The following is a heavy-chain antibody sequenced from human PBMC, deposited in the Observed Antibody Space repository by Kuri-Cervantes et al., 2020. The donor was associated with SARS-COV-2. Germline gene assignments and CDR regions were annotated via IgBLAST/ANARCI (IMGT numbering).Heavy chain of an antibody. J-gene: IGHJ4*02. CDR2: IWYDGSNK. D-gene: IGHD3-22*01. CDR1: GFTFSSYG. CDR3: ARWGGQPDSSGPNEL. V-gene: IGHV3-33*08. Sequence: GGSLRLSCAASGFTFSSYGMHWVRQAPGKGLEWVAVIWYDGSNKYYADSVKGRFTISRDNSKNTLYLQMNSLRAADTAVYYCARWGGQPDSSGPNELWGQGTLVTVSS.